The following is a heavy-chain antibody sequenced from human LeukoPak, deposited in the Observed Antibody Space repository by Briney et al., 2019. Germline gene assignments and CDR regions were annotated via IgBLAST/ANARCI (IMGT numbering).Heavy chain of an antibody. CDR1: GYTFTSYD. D-gene: IGHD2-15*01. CDR2: MNPNSGNT. J-gene: IGHJ6*03. CDR3: AREGSPFYYYYMDV. V-gene: IGHV1-8*01. Sequence: GASVKVSCKASGYTFTSYDINWVRQATGQGLEWMGWMNPNSGNTGYAQKFQGRVTMTTDTSTSIAYMELRSLRSDDTAVYYCAREGSPFYYYYMDVWGKGTTVTVSS.